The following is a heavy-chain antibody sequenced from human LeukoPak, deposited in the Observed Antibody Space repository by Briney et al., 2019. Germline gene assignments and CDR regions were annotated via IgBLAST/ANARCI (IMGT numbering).Heavy chain of an antibody. Sequence: GALVKVSCKASGYTFTSYGISWVRQAPGQGLEWMGWISAYNGNTNYAQKLQGRVTMTTDTSTSTAYMELRSLRSDDTAVYYCARGPESYYDSSGYQDYWGQGTLVTVSS. V-gene: IGHV1-18*01. CDR3: ARGPESYYDSSGYQDY. D-gene: IGHD3-22*01. J-gene: IGHJ4*02. CDR2: ISAYNGNT. CDR1: GYTFTSYG.